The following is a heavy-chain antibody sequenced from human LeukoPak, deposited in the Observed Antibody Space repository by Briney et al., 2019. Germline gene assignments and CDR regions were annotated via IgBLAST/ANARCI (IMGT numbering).Heavy chain of an antibody. D-gene: IGHD6-13*01. Sequence: PGGSLRLSCVVSGIPFSDFYMNWIRQAPGKGLEWISYISSSSSYTDYAESVKGRFTISRDNAKSALHLQMNDLRVDDTALYYCAAGTAADYWGQGTLVLVSS. J-gene: IGHJ4*02. V-gene: IGHV3-11*03. CDR2: ISSSSSYT. CDR1: GIPFSDFY. CDR3: AAGTAADY.